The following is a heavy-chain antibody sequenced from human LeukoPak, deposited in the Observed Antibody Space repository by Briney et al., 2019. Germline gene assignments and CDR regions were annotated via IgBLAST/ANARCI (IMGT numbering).Heavy chain of an antibody. CDR3: ARVTYYYDSSGYYYFDY. CDR2: IYYSGST. J-gene: IGHJ4*02. V-gene: IGHV4-59*01. D-gene: IGHD3-22*01. CDR1: GGSISSCY. Sequence: PSETLSLTCTVSGGSISSCYWSWIRQPPGKGLEWIGYIYYSGSTNYNPSLKSRVTMSLDTSKNQFSLKLSSVTAADTAVYYCARVTYYYDSSGYYYFDYWGQGILVTVSS.